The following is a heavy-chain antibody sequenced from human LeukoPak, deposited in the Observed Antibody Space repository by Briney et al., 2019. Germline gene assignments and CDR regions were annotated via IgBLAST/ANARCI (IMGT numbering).Heavy chain of an antibody. CDR2: FDPEDGET. V-gene: IGHV1-24*01. CDR1: GYTLTELS. Sequence: ASVKVSCKVCGYTLTELSMHWVRQAPGKGLEWMGGFDPEDGETIYAQKFQGRVTMTEDTSTDTAYMELSSLRSEDTAVYYCATGAPPYYDSSGYRRFDYWGQGTLVTVSS. D-gene: IGHD3-22*01. CDR3: ATGAPPYYDSSGYRRFDY. J-gene: IGHJ4*02.